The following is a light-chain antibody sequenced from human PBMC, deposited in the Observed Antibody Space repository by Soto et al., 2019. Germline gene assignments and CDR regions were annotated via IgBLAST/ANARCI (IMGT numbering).Light chain of an antibody. CDR2: IAS. J-gene: IGKJ5*01. CDR1: HGISNY. Sequence: EMQLTQYPSFLSASVGDRVTITCLASHGISNYLAWYQQKPGRAPKLLIYIASTLQSGVPSRFSGSYSGTEFTLTITSLQPEDFATYYCQQLNSYPMTFGQGTRLEIK. CDR3: QQLNSYPMT. V-gene: IGKV1-9*01.